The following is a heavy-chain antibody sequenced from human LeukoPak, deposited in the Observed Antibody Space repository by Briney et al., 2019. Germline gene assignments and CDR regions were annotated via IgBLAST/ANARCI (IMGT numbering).Heavy chain of an antibody. CDR3: ARSGGIAAAAMDY. V-gene: IGHV3-30-3*01. J-gene: IGHJ4*02. CDR1: GFTFSSYA. CDR2: ISYDGSNK. Sequence: GRSLRLSCAASGFTFSSYAMHWVRQAPGKGLEWVAVISYDGSNKYYADSVKGRFTISRDNSKNTLYLQMNSLRAEDTAVYYCARSGGIAAAAMDYWGQGTLVTVSS. D-gene: IGHD6-13*01.